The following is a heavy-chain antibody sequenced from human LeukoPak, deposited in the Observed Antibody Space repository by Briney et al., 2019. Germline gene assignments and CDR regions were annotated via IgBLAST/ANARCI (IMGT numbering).Heavy chain of an antibody. CDR3: ARGDSYGYTSGFDS. CDR1: GDTCTGYY. J-gene: IGHJ4*02. D-gene: IGHD5-18*01. V-gene: IGHV1-2*02. Sequence: GASVKVTCKASGDTCTGYYIHWVRQAPGQGLEWMGGTNHDSGGTNFPEKFPGRITMTRDTSISTAYMELSRLRSDDTAVYHCARGDSYGYTSGFDSWGQGTLVTVSS. CDR2: TNHDSGGT.